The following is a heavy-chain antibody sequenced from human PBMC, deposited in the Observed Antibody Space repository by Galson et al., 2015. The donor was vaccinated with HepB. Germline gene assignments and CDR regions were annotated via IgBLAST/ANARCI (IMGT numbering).Heavy chain of an antibody. V-gene: IGHV3-21*01. CDR2: ISSSSSYI. CDR3: ARAAYGDYEHAHFDY. CDR1: GFTFSSYS. Sequence: SLRLSCAASGFTFSSYSMNWVRQAPGKGLEWVSSISSSSSYIYYADSVKGRFTISRDNSKNTLYLQMNSLRAEDTAVYYCARAAYGDYEHAHFDYWGQGTLVTVSS. D-gene: IGHD4-17*01. J-gene: IGHJ4*02.